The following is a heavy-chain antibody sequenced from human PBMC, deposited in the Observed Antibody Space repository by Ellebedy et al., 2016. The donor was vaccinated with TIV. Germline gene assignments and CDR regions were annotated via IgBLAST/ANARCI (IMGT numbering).Heavy chain of an antibody. Sequence: GESLKISCAASGFTFSSYAINWVRQAPGKGLEWLSYIIGSSVAIYYADSVTGRFTVSRDNAKNSVHLQMNSLSAEDTAVYYCARDDAGRFEYWGQGTLVTVSS. CDR3: ARDDAGRFEY. J-gene: IGHJ4*02. CDR2: IIGSSVAI. D-gene: IGHD6-13*01. V-gene: IGHV3-48*04. CDR1: GFTFSSYA.